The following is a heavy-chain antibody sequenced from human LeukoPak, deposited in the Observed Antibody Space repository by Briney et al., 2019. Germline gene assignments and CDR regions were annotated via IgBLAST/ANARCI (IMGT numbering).Heavy chain of an antibody. Sequence: GESLRLSCAASGFTFSSYWMHWVRQAPGKGLVWVSRINSDGSSTSYADSVKGRFTISRDNAKNTLYLQMNSLRAEDTAVYYCARASYCGGDCYSRYFQHWGQGTLVTVSS. CDR1: GFTFSSYW. J-gene: IGHJ1*01. D-gene: IGHD2-21*02. CDR2: INSDGSST. CDR3: ARASYCGGDCYSRYFQH. V-gene: IGHV3-74*01.